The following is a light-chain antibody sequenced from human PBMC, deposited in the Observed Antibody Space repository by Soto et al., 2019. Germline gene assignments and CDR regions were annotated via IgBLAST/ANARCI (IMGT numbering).Light chain of an antibody. CDR2: KTD. V-gene: IGLV1-44*01. J-gene: IGLJ7*01. CDR3: AAWDDSLNGAV. CDR1: SSNIGSNL. Sequence: QPVLTQPPSASGTPGQRVTISCSGSSSNIGSNLGSWYQQFPGTAPKLLIYKTDQRPSGVPDRFSGSKSGTSASLAISGLQSEDEADYFCAAWDDSLNGAVFGGGTQLTVL.